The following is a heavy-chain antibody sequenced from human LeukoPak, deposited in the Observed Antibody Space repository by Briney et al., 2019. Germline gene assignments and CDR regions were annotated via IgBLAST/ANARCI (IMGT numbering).Heavy chain of an antibody. Sequence: SVKVSCKASGGTFSSYAISWVRQAPGQGLEWMGGIIPIFGTANYAQKFQGRVMITADKSTSTAYMELSSLRSEDTAVYYCARDRHSSGWYNWGQGTLVTVSS. CDR2: IIPIFGTA. V-gene: IGHV1-69*06. J-gene: IGHJ4*02. CDR3: ARDRHSSGWYN. D-gene: IGHD6-19*01. CDR1: GGTFSSYA.